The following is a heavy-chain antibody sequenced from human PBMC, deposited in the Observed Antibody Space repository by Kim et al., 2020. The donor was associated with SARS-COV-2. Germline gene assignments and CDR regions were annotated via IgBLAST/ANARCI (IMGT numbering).Heavy chain of an antibody. Sequence: YHPSLKSRVTVSVDTSKNPCSLELSSVTAADTALYYCARTSGSGSRYFDYWGQGALVTVSS. CDR3: ARTSGSGSRYFDY. D-gene: IGHD3-10*01. J-gene: IGHJ4*02. V-gene: IGHV4-59*01.